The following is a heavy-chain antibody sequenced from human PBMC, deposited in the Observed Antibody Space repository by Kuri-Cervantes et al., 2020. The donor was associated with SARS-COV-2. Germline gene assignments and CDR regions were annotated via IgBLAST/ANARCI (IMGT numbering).Heavy chain of an antibody. Sequence: GESLKISCAASGFTFSSYGMHWVRQAPGKGLEWVAVIAYDGSNKYYADSVKGRFTISRDSSKNTLYLQMNSLRAEDTAVYYCAKDLGDYGMDVWGQGTTVTVSS. J-gene: IGHJ6*02. V-gene: IGHV3-30*19. D-gene: IGHD3-16*01. CDR2: IAYDGSNK. CDR3: AKDLGDYGMDV. CDR1: GFTFSSYG.